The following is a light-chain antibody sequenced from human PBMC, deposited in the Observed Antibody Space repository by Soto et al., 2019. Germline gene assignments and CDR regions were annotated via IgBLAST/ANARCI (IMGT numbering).Light chain of an antibody. J-gene: IGLJ2*01. CDR2: LNSDGSH. Sequence: QPVLTQSPSASASLGASVKLTCTLSSGHSNYAIAWHQQQPEKGPRFLMKLNSDGSHSKGDGIPARFSGSSSGAERYLTISTLQSEDEADYYCQTWGTGIHIFGGGTKLTVL. CDR1: SGHSNYA. CDR3: QTWGTGIHI. V-gene: IGLV4-69*01.